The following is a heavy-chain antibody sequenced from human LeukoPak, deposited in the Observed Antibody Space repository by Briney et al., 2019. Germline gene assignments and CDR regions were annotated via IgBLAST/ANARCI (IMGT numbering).Heavy chain of an antibody. D-gene: IGHD3-10*01. CDR1: GFTFSSYA. Sequence: GGSLRLSCAASGFTFSSYAMSWVRQAPGKGLEWVSAISGSGGSTYYADSVKGRFTISRDNSKNTLYLQMNSLRAEDTAVYYCAKDRSYGSGNNVHYFDYWGQGTLVTVSS. J-gene: IGHJ4*02. CDR3: AKDRSYGSGNNVHYFDY. V-gene: IGHV3-23*01. CDR2: ISGSGGST.